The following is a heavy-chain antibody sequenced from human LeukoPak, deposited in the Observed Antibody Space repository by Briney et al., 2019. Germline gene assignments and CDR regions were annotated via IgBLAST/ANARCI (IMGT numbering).Heavy chain of an antibody. J-gene: IGHJ1*01. CDR1: GGSVSSGSYY. D-gene: IGHD2-21*02. CDR2: FSYTGST. Sequence: SETLSLTCTVSGGSVSSGSYYWSWIRQPPGKGLEWIGYFSYTGSTNYNPSLKSRVTISVDTSKNQFSLKMTSVTAADTAVYYCARGYCGGDCYSTPYFQYWGQATLVPVSS. CDR3: ARGYCGGDCYSTPYFQY. V-gene: IGHV4-61*01.